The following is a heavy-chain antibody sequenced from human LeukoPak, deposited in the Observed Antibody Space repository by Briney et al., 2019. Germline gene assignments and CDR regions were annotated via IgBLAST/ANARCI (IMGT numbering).Heavy chain of an antibody. CDR2: IIPIFGTA. V-gene: IGHV1-69*05. CDR1: GGTFSSYA. J-gene: IGHJ4*02. Sequence: SVKVSCKAPGGTFSSYAISWVRQAPGQGLEWMGRIIPIFGTANYAQKFQGRVTITTDESTSTAYMELSSLRSEDTAVYYCARDREQYYDSSGSFDYWGQGTLVTVSS. D-gene: IGHD3-22*01. CDR3: ARDREQYYDSSGSFDY.